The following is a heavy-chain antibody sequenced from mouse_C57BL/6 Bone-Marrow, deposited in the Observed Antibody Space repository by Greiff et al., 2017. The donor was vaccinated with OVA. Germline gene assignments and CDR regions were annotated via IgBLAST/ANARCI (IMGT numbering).Heavy chain of an antibody. V-gene: IGHV1-63*01. CDR3: ARWWRGYYGSSPYYFDY. D-gene: IGHD1-1*01. CDR1: GYTFTNYW. J-gene: IGHJ2*01. Sequence: VQLQQSGAELVRPGTSVKMSCKASGYTFTNYWIGWAKQRPGHGLEWIGDIYPGGGYTNYNEKFKGKATLTADKSSSTAYMQFSSLTSEDSAIYSGARWWRGYYGSSPYYFDYWGQGTTLTVSS. CDR2: IYPGGGYT.